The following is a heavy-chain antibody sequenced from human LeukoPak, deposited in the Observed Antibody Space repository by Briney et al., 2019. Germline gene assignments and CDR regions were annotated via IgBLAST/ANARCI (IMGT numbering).Heavy chain of an antibody. V-gene: IGHV3-11*04. Sequence: GGSLRLSCAASGFTFSDYYMSWIRQAPGKGLEWVSYISSSGSTIYYADSVKGRFTISRDNAKNSLYLQMNSLRAEDTAVYYCARVSSTVGTYYYDSSGYYVYWGQGTLVTVSS. CDR3: ARVSSTVGTYYYDSSGYYVY. D-gene: IGHD3-22*01. CDR2: ISSSGSTI. CDR1: GFTFSDYY. J-gene: IGHJ4*02.